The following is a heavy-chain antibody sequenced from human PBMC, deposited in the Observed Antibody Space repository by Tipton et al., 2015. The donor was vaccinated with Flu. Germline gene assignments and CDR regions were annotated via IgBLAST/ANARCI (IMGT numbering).Heavy chain of an antibody. CDR1: GGSISSYY. CDR2: IYYSGST. J-gene: IGHJ4*02. Sequence: TLSLTCTVSGGSISSYYWSWVRQPPGKGLEWLGYIYYSGSTNYNPSLKSLVTISVDTSKNRFSLKLSSVTAADTAVYYCARLESWYPYYWGQGTLVTVS. CDR3: ARLESWYPYY. V-gene: IGHV4-59*01. D-gene: IGHD1-14*01.